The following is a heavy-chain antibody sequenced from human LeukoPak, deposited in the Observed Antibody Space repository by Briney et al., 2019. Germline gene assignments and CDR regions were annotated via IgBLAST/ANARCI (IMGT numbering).Heavy chain of an antibody. J-gene: IGHJ4*02. CDR1: GYTFTSYY. CDR3: ARDDYVWGSYLRTFDY. CDR2: INPSGGST. V-gene: IGHV1-46*01. Sequence: ASVKVSCKASGYTFTSYYMHWVRQAPGQGLEWMGIINPSGGSTSYAQKFQGRVTMTRDMSTSTVYMELSSLRSEDTAVYYCARDDYVWGSYLRTFDYWGQGTLVTVSS. D-gene: IGHD3-16*02.